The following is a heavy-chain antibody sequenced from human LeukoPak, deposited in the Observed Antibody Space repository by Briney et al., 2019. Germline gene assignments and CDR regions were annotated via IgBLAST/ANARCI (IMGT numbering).Heavy chain of an antibody. D-gene: IGHD4-17*01. J-gene: IGHJ4*02. CDR3: ARGRSDFGDKLFDY. CDR2: INPTSGGT. V-gene: IGHV1-2*02. Sequence: ASVRVSCKASGYTFTGYYIHWVRQAPGQGLEWMGWINPTSGGTYYAQKFQGRVTMTRDTSISTVYMELSRLRSDDTAVYYCARGRSDFGDKLFDYWGQGTLVTVSS. CDR1: GYTFTGYY.